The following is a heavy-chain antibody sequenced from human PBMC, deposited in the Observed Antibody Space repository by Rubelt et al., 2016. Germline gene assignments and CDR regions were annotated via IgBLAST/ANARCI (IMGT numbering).Heavy chain of an antibody. D-gene: IGHD6-19*01. J-gene: IGHJ4*02. V-gene: IGHV3-30*04. Sequence: GKGLEWVAVISYDGNIENYADSVRGRFTNSRDNAKNSLYLQMNSLRDEDTAVYYCARVITSSGWYEDYWGQGTLVTVSS. CDR3: ARVITSSGWYEDY. CDR2: ISYDGNIE.